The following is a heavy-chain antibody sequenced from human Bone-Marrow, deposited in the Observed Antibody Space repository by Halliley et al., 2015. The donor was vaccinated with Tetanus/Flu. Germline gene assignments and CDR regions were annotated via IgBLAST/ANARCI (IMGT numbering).Heavy chain of an antibody. J-gene: IGHJ3*02. CDR3: ARGLEDSNWWDAFDI. V-gene: IGHV3-53*01. CDR2: IYRGGSA. Sequence: SVIYRGGSAYHVDSVKGRFTISRDTSRNSLHLQMSSLRAEDTAMYYCARGLEDSNWWDAFDIWGQGTKVTVSS. D-gene: IGHD2-8*02.